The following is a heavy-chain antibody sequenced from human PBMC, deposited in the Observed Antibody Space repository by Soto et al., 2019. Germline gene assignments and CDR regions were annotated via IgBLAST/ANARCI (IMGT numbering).Heavy chain of an antibody. J-gene: IGHJ3*02. CDR1: GFTFSSYA. V-gene: IGHV3-30-3*01. CDR3: ARDRGADSSSPQPTQLVLYAFDI. D-gene: IGHD6-13*01. CDR2: ISYDGSNK. Sequence: QVQLVESGGGVVQPGRSLRLSCAASGFTFSSYAMHWVRQAPGKGLEWVAVISYDGSNKYYADSVKGRFTISRDNSKNTLYLQMNSLRAEDTAVYYCARDRGADSSSPQPTQLVLYAFDIWGQGTMVTVSS.